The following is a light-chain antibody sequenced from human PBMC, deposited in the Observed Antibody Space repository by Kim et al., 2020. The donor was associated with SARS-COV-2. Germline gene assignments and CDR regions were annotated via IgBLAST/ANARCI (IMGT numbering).Light chain of an antibody. CDR2: KDS. CDR3: YSTADNNRWV. Sequence: SYELTQPPSVSVSPGQTARITCSGDVLAKKYARWIQQKPGQAPVLVIYKDSERPSGIPERFSGSNSGTTATLTISGAQVRDEADYYCYSTADNNRWVFGGGTQLTVL. CDR1: VLAKKY. V-gene: IGLV3-27*01. J-gene: IGLJ3*02.